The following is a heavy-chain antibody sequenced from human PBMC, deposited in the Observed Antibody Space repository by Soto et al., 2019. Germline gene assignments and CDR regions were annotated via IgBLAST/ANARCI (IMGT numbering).Heavy chain of an antibody. Sequence: PSETLSLTCTVSGGSISSSSFYWGWIRQPPGKGLEWIGSIYYSGSTYYNPSLKSRVTISVDTSKNQFSLKLSSVTAADTAVYYCARASALGMDVWGQGTPVTVYS. J-gene: IGHJ6*02. CDR1: GGSISSSSFY. CDR2: IYYSGST. V-gene: IGHV4-39*01. CDR3: ARASALGMDV. D-gene: IGHD3-16*01.